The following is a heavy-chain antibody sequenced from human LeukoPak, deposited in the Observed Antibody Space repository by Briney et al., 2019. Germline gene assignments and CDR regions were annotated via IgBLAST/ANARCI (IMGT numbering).Heavy chain of an antibody. J-gene: IGHJ6*02. CDR2: FDPEDGET. V-gene: IGHV1-24*01. CDR1: GYTLTELS. Sequence: ASVKVSCKVSGYTLTELSMHWVRQAPGKGLEWMGGFDPEDGETIYAQKFQGRVTMTEDTSTDTAYMELSSLRSEDTAVYYCATARSTVTGGGYYYYGMDVWGQGTTVTVSS. D-gene: IGHD4-17*01. CDR3: ATARSTVTGGGYYYYGMDV.